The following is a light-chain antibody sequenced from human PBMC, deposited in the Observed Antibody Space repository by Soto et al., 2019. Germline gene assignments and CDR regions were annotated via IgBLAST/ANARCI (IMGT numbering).Light chain of an antibody. CDR1: SRDVGNYNY. V-gene: IGLV2-14*03. J-gene: IGLJ2*01. CDR2: DVN. CDR3: SSYTSSINLI. Sequence: QSALTQPASVSGSLGQSITISCTGTSRDVGNYNYVSWYQHHTGRAPKLVIYDVNNRPAGISNRFSGSKSDNTASLIIFGLQAEDEADYYCSSYTSSINLIFGGGTKVTVL.